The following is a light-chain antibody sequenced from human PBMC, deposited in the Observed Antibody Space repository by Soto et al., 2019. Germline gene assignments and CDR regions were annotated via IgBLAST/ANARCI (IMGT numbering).Light chain of an antibody. V-gene: IGKV3-20*01. Sequence: EIVLTQSPGTLSLSPGERATLSCRASQSVTSNYLAWYQQKPGQAPRLLIYGASSRATGIPDRFSGTGSGTDFTLTISRLEPEDFAVYYCQRHGSSWTFGQGTKVEIK. CDR1: QSVTSNY. CDR2: GAS. CDR3: QRHGSSWT. J-gene: IGKJ1*01.